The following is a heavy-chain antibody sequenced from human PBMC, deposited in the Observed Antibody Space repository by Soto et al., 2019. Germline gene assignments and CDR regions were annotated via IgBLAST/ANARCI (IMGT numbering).Heavy chain of an antibody. V-gene: IGHV1-18*04. D-gene: IGHD3-3*02. J-gene: IGHJ2*01. Sequence: QVQLVQSGAAVKKPGASVKVSCKASGYALTSSGITWVRQAPGQGLEWMGWISEYNGNIDYAEKFQTRVALTTDTSTGTAFMELRDLRSDDTAVYYCARRSTDTAFWYFDLWGRGTLVTVSS. CDR1: GYALTSSG. CDR3: ARRSTDTAFWYFDL. CDR2: ISEYNGNI.